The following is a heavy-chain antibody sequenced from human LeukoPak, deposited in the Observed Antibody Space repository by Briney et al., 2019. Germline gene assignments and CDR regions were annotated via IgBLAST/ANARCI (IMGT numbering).Heavy chain of an antibody. D-gene: IGHD6-13*01. CDR3: ARAGSSWTFDY. CDR2: INTNTGNP. J-gene: IGHJ4*02. CDR1: GYTFIGYY. Sequence: ASVKVSCKASGYTFIGYYMHWVRQAPGQGLEWMGWINTNTGNPTYAQGFTGRFVFSLDTSVSTAYLQISSLKAEDTAVYYCARAGSSWTFDYWGQGTLVTVSS. V-gene: IGHV7-4-1*02.